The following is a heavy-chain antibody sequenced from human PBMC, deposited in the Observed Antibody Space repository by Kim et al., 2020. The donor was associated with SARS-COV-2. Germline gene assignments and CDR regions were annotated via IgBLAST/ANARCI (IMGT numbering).Heavy chain of an antibody. CDR3: ARDRWQQLVYFDY. D-gene: IGHD6-13*01. V-gene: IGHV3-11*06. Sequence: YADSVKGRFTISRDNAKNSRYLQMNSLRAEDTAVYYCARDRWQQLVYFDYWGQGTLVTVAS. J-gene: IGHJ4*02.